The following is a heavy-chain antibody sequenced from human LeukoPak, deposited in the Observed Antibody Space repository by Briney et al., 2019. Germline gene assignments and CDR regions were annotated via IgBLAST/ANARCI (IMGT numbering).Heavy chain of an antibody. D-gene: IGHD4-11*01. J-gene: IGHJ6*02. V-gene: IGHV1-2*02. CDR2: INPNSGGT. CDR1: GYTFTGYY. Sequence: ASVWVSRKASGYTFTGYYMHWVRQAPGQGLEWMGWINPNSGGTNYAQKFQGRVTMSRDTSISTAYMELSRLRPDDTAVYYCARDLTMTTVTTSPYYYYGMDVWGQ. CDR3: ARDLTMTTVTTSPYYYYGMDV.